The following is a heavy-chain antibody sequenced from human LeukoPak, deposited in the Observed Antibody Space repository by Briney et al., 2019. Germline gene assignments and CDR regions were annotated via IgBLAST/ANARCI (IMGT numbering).Heavy chain of an antibody. Sequence: ASVKVSCKASGYTFTSYYMHWVRQAPGQGLEWMGIINPSRGSTSYAQKFQGRVTMTRDASTSTVYMEVSSLRSEDTAVYYCSRVVEMATVGAFDIWGQGTMVTVSS. CDR3: SRVVEMATVGAFDI. CDR1: GYTFTSYY. D-gene: IGHD5-24*01. V-gene: IGHV1-46*01. CDR2: INPSRGST. J-gene: IGHJ3*02.